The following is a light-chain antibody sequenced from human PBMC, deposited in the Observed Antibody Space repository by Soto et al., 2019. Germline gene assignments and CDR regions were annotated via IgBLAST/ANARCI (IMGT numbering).Light chain of an antibody. Sequence: QSALTQPASVSGSPGQSITISCSGTSSDVGAHDCVSWYQHHPDKAPKVIIFEVTKRHSGVSDRFSGSKTGNTASLTISGLQAADEAAYYCNSYTRCKTVIFGGGTKLTVL. CDR3: NSYTRCKTVI. CDR2: EVT. J-gene: IGLJ2*01. V-gene: IGLV2-14*01. CDR1: SSDVGAHDC.